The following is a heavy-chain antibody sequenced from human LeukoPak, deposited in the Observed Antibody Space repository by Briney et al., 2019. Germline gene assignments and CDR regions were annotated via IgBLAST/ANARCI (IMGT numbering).Heavy chain of an antibody. Sequence: GRSLRLSCAASGFTFSSYAMRWVRQAPGKGLEWVSSISGSGGSTYYADSVKGRFTISRDNSKNTLYLQMNSLRAEDTAVYYCAKDWDYYGSGSYSDYWGQGTLVTVSS. D-gene: IGHD3-10*01. V-gene: IGHV3-23*01. CDR2: ISGSGGST. CDR3: AKDWDYYGSGSYSDY. CDR1: GFTFSSYA. J-gene: IGHJ4*02.